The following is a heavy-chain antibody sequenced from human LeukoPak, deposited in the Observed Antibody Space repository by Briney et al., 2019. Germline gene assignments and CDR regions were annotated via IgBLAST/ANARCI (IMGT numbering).Heavy chain of an antibody. CDR1: GFPFRSYG. D-gene: IGHD3-9*01. V-gene: IGHV3-33*01. J-gene: IGHJ6*02. Sequence: PGRSLRLSCAASGFPFRSYGMHWVRQAPGKGLEWVAVIWYDGSNKYYADSVKGRFTTSRDNSKNTLYLQMNSLRAEDTAVYYCARGGQDFDWIYGMDGWGQGTTVTVSS. CDR3: ARGGQDFDWIYGMDG. CDR2: IWYDGSNK.